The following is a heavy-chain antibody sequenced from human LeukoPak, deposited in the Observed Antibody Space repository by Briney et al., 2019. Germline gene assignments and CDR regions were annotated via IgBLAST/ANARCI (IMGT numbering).Heavy chain of an antibody. Sequence: SETLSLTCAVYGGSFSGYYWSWIRQPPGKGLEWIGEINHSGSTNYNPSLTSRVTISVDTSKNQFSLKLSSVPAAATAVYYCATTKSVYHRWGQEPLAPVSS. CDR3: ATTKSVYHR. D-gene: IGHD5/OR15-5a*01. CDR1: GGSFSGYY. CDR2: INHSGST. J-gene: IGHJ4*02. V-gene: IGHV4-34*01.